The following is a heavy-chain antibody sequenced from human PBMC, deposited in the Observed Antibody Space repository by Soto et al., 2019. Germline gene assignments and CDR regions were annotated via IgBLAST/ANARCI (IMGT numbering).Heavy chain of an antibody. CDR3: AISEYGRVGGRAPGLDS. CDR1: GGSISSYY. Sequence: WETLSLACTVSGGSISSYYWSWIRQPPGKGLEWIGYIYYSGSTNYNPSLKSRVTISVDTSKNQLSLKLSSGATADTALYYCAISEYGRVGGRAPGLDSWGQGTLVTVSS. J-gene: IGHJ4*02. D-gene: IGHD4-17*01. CDR2: IYYSGST. V-gene: IGHV4-59*01.